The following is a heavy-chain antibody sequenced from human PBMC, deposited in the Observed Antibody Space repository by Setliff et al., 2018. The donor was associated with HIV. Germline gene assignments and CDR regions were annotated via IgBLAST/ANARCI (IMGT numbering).Heavy chain of an antibody. CDR2: ISSSGSFT. CDR3: ARDGSYISRGY. D-gene: IGHD5-18*01. CDR1: GFNFSDDY. V-gene: IGHV3-11*05. J-gene: IGHJ4*02. Sequence: GSLRLSCVVSGFNFSDDYMSWIRQAPGKGLEWVSYISSSGSFTNYADSVKGRSTISRDNAKNSLYLQMNSLRAEDTAVYYCARDGSYISRGYWGQGTLVTVSS.